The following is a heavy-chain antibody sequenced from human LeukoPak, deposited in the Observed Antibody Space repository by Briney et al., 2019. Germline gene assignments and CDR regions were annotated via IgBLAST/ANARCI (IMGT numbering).Heavy chain of an antibody. J-gene: IGHJ6*03. D-gene: IGHD6-6*01. CDR3: ARIYSSSSGGHYYYYYMDV. V-gene: IGHV4-4*07. Sequence: SETLSLTCTVSGGSISSYYWSWIRQPAGKGLEWIGRIYTSGSTNYNPSLKSRVTMSVDTSKNQFSLKLSSVTAADTAVYYCARIYSSSSGGHYYYYYMDVWDKGTTVTVSS. CDR1: GGSISSYY. CDR2: IYTSGST.